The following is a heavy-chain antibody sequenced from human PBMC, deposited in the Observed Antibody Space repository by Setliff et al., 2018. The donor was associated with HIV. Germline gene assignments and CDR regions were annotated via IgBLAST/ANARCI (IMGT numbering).Heavy chain of an antibody. Sequence: VKVSCRAYGYTFINYGITWVRQAPGQGLEWMGWMSTYSGNTDYTQNVQGRFTMTSDTSTTTAYMELRNLRSNDSAVYYCARTVKTTLGDLLSPYYYYMDLWGKGTTVTVSS. V-gene: IGHV1-18*01. D-gene: IGHD3-16*01. CDR3: ARTVKTTLGDLLSPYYYYMDL. CDR1: GYTFINYG. CDR2: MSTYSGNT. J-gene: IGHJ6*03.